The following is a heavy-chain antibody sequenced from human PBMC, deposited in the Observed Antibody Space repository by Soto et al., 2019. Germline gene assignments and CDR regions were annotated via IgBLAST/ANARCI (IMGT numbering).Heavy chain of an antibody. CDR1: GFTFSRFW. J-gene: IGHJ4*02. CDR3: ARVRYGGYSYYFDY. V-gene: IGHV3-7*03. Sequence: GGSLRLSCAVSGFTFSRFWMGWVRQAPGGGLEWVANIQQDGSEKYYVDSVKGRFTMSKDNVKNSLYLQMNSLGAEDTAVYYCARVRYGGYSYYFDYWGQGALVTVSS. D-gene: IGHD4-17*01. CDR2: IQQDGSEK.